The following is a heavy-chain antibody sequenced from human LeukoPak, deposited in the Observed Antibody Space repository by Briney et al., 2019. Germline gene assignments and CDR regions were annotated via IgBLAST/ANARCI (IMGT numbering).Heavy chain of an antibody. CDR3: AVPGIAAAGTQLDWYYYMDV. CDR1: GGTFSSYA. Sequence: SVKVSCKASGGTFSSYAISWVRQAPGQGLEWMGGIIPIFGTANYAQKFQGRVTITADESTSTAYMELSSLRSEDTAVYYCAVPGIAAAGTQLDWYYYMDVWGKGTTVTVSS. CDR2: IIPIFGTA. V-gene: IGHV1-69*01. J-gene: IGHJ6*03. D-gene: IGHD6-13*01.